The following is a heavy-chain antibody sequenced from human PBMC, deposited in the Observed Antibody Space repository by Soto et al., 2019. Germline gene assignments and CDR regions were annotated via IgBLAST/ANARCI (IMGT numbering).Heavy chain of an antibody. Sequence: SVTVSCKASGGTFSSYAISWVRQAPGQGLEWMGGIIPIFGTANYAQKFQGRVTITADESTSTAYMELSSLRSEDTAVYYCATNYYDSSGYYYVRGYYYYGMDVWGQGTTVTSP. V-gene: IGHV1-69*13. D-gene: IGHD3-22*01. CDR3: ATNYYDSSGYYYVRGYYYYGMDV. CDR1: GGTFSSYA. CDR2: IIPIFGTA. J-gene: IGHJ6*02.